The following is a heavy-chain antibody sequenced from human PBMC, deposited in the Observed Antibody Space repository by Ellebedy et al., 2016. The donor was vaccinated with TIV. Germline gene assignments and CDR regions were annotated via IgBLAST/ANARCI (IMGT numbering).Heavy chain of an antibody. Sequence: GGSLRLSXAASGFTFSNYGMHWVRQAPGKGLEWVAVISYDGSDKYYADSVKGRFTISRDNSKNTLYLEMNSLRAEDTAVYHCAKRGASRGIDYWGQGTLVTVSS. CDR1: GFTFSNYG. D-gene: IGHD1-26*01. V-gene: IGHV3-30*18. CDR3: AKRGASRGIDY. CDR2: ISYDGSDK. J-gene: IGHJ4*02.